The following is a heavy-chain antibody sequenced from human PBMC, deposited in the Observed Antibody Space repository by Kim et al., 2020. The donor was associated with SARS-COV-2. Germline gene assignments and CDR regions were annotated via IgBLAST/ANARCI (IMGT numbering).Heavy chain of an antibody. Sequence: TNNNPSRKSRLTISVDTSKNQFSLKLISVTAADTAVYSCARPTGGNCFDYWAQGTLVTVSS. J-gene: IGHJ4*02. V-gene: IGHV4-34*01. CDR2: T. D-gene: IGHD2-15*01. CDR3: ARPTGGNCFDY.